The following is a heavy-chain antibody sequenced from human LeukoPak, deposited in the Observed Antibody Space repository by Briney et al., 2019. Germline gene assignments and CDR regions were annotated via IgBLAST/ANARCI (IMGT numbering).Heavy chain of an antibody. Sequence: PGGSLRLSCAASGFTFSSYSMSWVRQAPGKGLEWVSTISGSGTGTYYADSVKGRFTISRDNSKNTLYLQMNSLRAEDTAIYYCAKDLGFDPWGQGTLVTVSS. J-gene: IGHJ5*02. CDR3: AKDLGFDP. CDR1: GFTFSSYS. V-gene: IGHV3-23*01. CDR2: ISGSGTGT.